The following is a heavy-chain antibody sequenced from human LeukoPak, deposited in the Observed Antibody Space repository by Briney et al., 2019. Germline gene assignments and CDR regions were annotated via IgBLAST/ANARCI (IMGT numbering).Heavy chain of an antibody. Sequence: PSETLSLTCTVSGYSISSGYYWGWIRPPPGKGLEWIGSIYHSGSTYYNPSLKSRVTISVDTSKNQFSLKLSSVTAADTAVYYCAGAGTTGTAIHYYYYYMDVWRKGTTVTVSS. V-gene: IGHV4-38-2*02. J-gene: IGHJ6*03. CDR1: GYSISSGYY. D-gene: IGHD1-1*01. CDR2: IYHSGST. CDR3: AGAGTTGTAIHYYYYYMDV.